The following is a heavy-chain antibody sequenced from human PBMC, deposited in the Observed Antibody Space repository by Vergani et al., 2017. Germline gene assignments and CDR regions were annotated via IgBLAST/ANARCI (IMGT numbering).Heavy chain of an antibody. J-gene: IGHJ4*02. D-gene: IGHD6-6*01. CDR1: GFSLSTSGVG. CDR3: AHTYGSSSAQSDFDY. CDR2: IYWDDDK. Sequence: QITLKESGPTLVKPTQTLTLTCPFSGFSLSTSGVGVGWIRQPPGKALEWLALIYWDDDKRYSPSLKSRLTITKDTSKNQVVLTMTNMDPVDTATYYCAHTYGSSSAQSDFDYWGQGTLVTVSS. V-gene: IGHV2-5*02.